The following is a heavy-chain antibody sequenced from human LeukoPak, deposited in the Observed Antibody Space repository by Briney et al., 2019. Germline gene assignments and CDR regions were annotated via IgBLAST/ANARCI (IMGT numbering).Heavy chain of an antibody. V-gene: IGHV3-30*18. J-gene: IGHJ4*02. CDR3: AKEFHSGGYGANFDY. Sequence: GGSLRLSCTASKFTFSHYGMQWVRQAPGKGLEWVAVISSDGGTKIYADSVKGRFTLSRDNSINTLDLQMNSLRAEDTAVYYCAKEFHSGGYGANFDYWGQGTLVTVSS. CDR1: KFTFSHYG. CDR2: ISSDGGTK. D-gene: IGHD3-10*01.